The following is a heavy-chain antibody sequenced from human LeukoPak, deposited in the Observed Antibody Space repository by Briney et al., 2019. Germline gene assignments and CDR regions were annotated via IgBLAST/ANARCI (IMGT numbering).Heavy chain of an antibody. V-gene: IGHV3-11*01. D-gene: IGHD6-13*01. CDR2: ISSSGSTI. J-gene: IGHJ4*02. CDR1: GFTFSDYY. CDR3: AREILARIAAAGTGDFDY. Sequence: TGGSLRLSCAASGFTFSDYYMSWIRQAPGKGLEWVSYISSSGSTIYYADSVKGRFTISRDNAKNSLYLQMNSLRAEDTAVYYCAREILARIAAAGTGDFDYWGQGTLVTVSS.